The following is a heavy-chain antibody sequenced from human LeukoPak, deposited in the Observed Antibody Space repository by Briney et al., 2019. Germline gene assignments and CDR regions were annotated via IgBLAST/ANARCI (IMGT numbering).Heavy chain of an antibody. CDR2: ISSSASTI. CDR1: GFTFSSYQ. J-gene: IGHJ4*02. V-gene: IGHV3-48*03. Sequence: PGGSLRLSCAASGFTFSSYQMNWVRQAPGKGLEWVSYISSSASTIYYADSVKGRFTIPRDNAKNSLYLQMNSLRAEDTAVYYCARGYYYDSSGYDFDYWGQGTLVTVSS. CDR3: ARGYYYDSSGYDFDY. D-gene: IGHD3-22*01.